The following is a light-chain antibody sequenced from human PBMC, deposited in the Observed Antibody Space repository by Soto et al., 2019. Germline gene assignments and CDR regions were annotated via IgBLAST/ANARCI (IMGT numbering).Light chain of an antibody. CDR2: DVS. CDR3: SSYTSSSTSVV. CDR1: SSDVGGYNY. V-gene: IGLV2-14*01. J-gene: IGLJ3*02. Sequence: QSALTQPASVSGSPGQSITISCTGTSSDVGGYNYVSWYQQHPGKAPKLMIYDVSKRPSGVSNRFSGSKSGNTASLTISGLQAEDEADYYCSSYTSSSTSVVFGAGTKLTVL.